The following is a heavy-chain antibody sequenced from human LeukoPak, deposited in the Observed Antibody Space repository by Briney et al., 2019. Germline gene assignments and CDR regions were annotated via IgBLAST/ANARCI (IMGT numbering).Heavy chain of an antibody. CDR1: GFTFSSYW. CDR2: IKQDGSEK. V-gene: IGHV3-7*01. CDR3: ARDHHYGSGSYYSPYYFDY. J-gene: IGHJ4*02. D-gene: IGHD3-10*01. Sequence: GTSLRLSCAASGFTFSSYWMSWVRQAPGKGLEWVANIKQDGSEKYYVDSVKGRFTISRDNAKNSLYLQVNSLRAEDTAVYYCARDHHYGSGSYYSPYYFDYWGQGTLVTVSS.